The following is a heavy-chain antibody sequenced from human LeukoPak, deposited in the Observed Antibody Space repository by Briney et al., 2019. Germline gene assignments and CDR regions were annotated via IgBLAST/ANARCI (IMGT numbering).Heavy chain of an antibody. CDR3: ARRRIVVGWFDP. D-gene: IGHD3-22*01. CDR1: GYTFTSYD. V-gene: IGHV1-8*01. J-gene: IGHJ5*02. Sequence: ASVKVSCKASGYTFTSYDINWVRQATGQGLEWMGWMNPNSGNTGYAQKFQGRVTMTRNTSISTAYMELSSLRSEDTAVYYCARRRIVVGWFDPWGQGTQVTVSS. CDR2: MNPNSGNT.